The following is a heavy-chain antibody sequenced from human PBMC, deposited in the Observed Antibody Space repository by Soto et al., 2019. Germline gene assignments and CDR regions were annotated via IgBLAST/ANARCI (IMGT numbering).Heavy chain of an antibody. J-gene: IGHJ4*02. CDR1: GYTFTSYA. V-gene: IGHV1-3*01. Sequence: ASVKVSCKASGYTFTSYAMHWVRQAPGQRLEWMGWINAGNGNTKYSQKFQGRVTISRDNSKNTLYLQMNSLRVEDTAIYYCAKDVRGSGWGFDYWGQGTLVTVSS. D-gene: IGHD6-19*01. CDR2: INAGNGNT. CDR3: AKDVRGSGWGFDY.